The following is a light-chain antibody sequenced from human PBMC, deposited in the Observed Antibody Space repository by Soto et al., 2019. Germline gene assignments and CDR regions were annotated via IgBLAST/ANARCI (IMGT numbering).Light chain of an antibody. J-gene: IGKJ1*01. CDR2: AAS. V-gene: IGKV1-9*01. Sequence: DIQLTQSPSFLSSSVGDRVTITWRSSQGISSYLAWYQQKPGKAPKLLIYAASTLQSGVPSRFSGSGSGTEFTLTISSLQPEDFATYYCQQLNSYSTWTFGQGTKVDIK. CDR1: QGISSY. CDR3: QQLNSYSTWT.